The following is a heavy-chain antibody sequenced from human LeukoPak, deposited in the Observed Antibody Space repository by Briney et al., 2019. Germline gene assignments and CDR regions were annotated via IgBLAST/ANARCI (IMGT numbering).Heavy chain of an antibody. CDR3: ASLRGYNFGPFDY. J-gene: IGHJ4*02. Sequence: GGSLRLSCAASGFTFNSYEMNWVRRAPGKGLEWVSYISGSGAVIHYADSVKGRFTISRDNAKNSLYLQMNSLRVEDTAVYYCASLRGYNFGPFDYWGQGTLVTVSS. CDR1: GFTFNSYE. CDR2: ISGSGAVI. D-gene: IGHD5-18*01. V-gene: IGHV3-48*03.